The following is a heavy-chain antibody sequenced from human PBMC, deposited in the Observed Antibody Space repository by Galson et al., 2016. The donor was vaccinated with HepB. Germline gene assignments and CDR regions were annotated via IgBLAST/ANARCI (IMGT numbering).Heavy chain of an antibody. CDR3: GRSITLSVTSPFDY. J-gene: IGHJ4*02. D-gene: IGHD4-17*01. CDR2: FYYRGST. V-gene: IGHV4-39*01. Sequence: ETLSLTCTVSSGSISNSNWWNWIRQPPGKGLEWIGSFYYRGSTYYSPSLRSRVTISADTSENQFSLKLSSVTAADTALYYCGRSITLSVTSPFDYWGQGTLVTVSS. CDR1: SGSISNSNW.